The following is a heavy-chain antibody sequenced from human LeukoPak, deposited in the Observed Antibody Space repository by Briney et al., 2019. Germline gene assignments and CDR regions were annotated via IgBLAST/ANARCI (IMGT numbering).Heavy chain of an antibody. Sequence: SETLSLTCTVSGGSISSYYWSWVRQPPGKGLEWIGYIYYSGSTNYNPSLKSRVTISVDTSKNQFSLKLSSVTAADTAVYYCATTPGDYGDYNFSDYWGQGTLVTVSS. D-gene: IGHD4-17*01. J-gene: IGHJ4*02. CDR1: GGSISSYY. CDR3: ATTPGDYGDYNFSDY. CDR2: IYYSGST. V-gene: IGHV4-59*08.